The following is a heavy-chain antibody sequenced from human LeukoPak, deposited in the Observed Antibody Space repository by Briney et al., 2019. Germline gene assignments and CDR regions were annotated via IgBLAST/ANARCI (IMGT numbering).Heavy chain of an antibody. CDR1: GFTFSNYP. CDR3: AREAPYYFDY. Sequence: GGSLRLSCAVSGFTFSNYPMHWVRQAPGKGLEWVAVISHDGSNKYYADSVKGRFTISRDNSKNTLNLQMNSLRAEDTAVYYCAREAPYYFDYWGQGTLVTVSS. J-gene: IGHJ4*02. CDR2: ISHDGSNK. V-gene: IGHV3-30-3*01.